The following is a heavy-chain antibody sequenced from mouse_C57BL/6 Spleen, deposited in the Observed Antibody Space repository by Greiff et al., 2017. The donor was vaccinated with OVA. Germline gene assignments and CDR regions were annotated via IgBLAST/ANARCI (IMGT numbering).Heavy chain of an antibody. V-gene: IGHV1-64*01. D-gene: IGHD1-1*01. Sequence: QVQLQQPGAELVKPGASVKLSCKASGYTFTSYWMHWVKQRPGQGLEWIGMIHPNGGSTNYNEKFKGKATLTVDKSSSTAYMQLSSLTSEDSAVDDWAYGSSPFAYGGQGTLVPVSA. CDR3: AYGSSPFAY. J-gene: IGHJ3*01. CDR1: GYTFTSYW. CDR2: IHPNGGST.